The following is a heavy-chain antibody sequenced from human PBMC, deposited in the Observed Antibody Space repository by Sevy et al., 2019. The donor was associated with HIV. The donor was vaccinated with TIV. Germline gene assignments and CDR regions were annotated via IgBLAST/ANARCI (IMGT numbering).Heavy chain of an antibody. CDR1: GFTFSDYN. CDR3: ARETSSFGEGIYYGMDV. CDR2: ISSISNYI. J-gene: IGHJ6*02. D-gene: IGHD3-10*01. Sequence: GGSLRLSCAASGFTFSDYNMNWVRQAPGKGLEWVSFISSISNYIYYADSVKGRFTISRDNAKNSLYLQMNSLRAEDTAVDYCARETSSFGEGIYYGMDVWGQGTTVTVSS. V-gene: IGHV3-21*01.